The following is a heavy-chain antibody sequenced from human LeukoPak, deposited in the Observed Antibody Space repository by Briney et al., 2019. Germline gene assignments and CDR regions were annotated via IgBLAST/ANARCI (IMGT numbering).Heavy chain of an antibody. V-gene: IGHV3-30*02. CDR1: GFTFSSYE. J-gene: IGHJ4*01. CDR3: AKGLPAPTPQATDY. CDR2: IRYDGSNK. D-gene: IGHD2-2*01. Sequence: GGSLRLSCAASGFTFSSYEMNWVRQAPGKGLEWVAFIRYDGSNKYYADSVKGRFTISRDNSKNTLYLQMNSLRAEDTAVYYCAKGLPAPTPQATDYWGQGTLVTVSS.